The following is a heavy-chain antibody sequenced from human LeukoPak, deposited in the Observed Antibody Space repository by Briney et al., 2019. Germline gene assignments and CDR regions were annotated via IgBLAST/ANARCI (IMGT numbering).Heavy chain of an antibody. CDR2: INTSGATT. V-gene: IGHV1-46*01. CDR1: GYTFSRHY. J-gene: IGHJ4*02. D-gene: IGHD5-12*01. Sequence: VSVKVSCKTSGYTFSRHYIHWVRQAPGQGLEWLGIINTSGATTRYGQNFKGRVTATRDTSTSTVYMEMSSLNSEDTAVYYCARKYSGSDYWGQGTLVTVSS. CDR3: ARKYSGSDY.